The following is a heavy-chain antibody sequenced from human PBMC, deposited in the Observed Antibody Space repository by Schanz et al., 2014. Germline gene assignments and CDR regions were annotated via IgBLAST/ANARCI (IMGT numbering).Heavy chain of an antibody. V-gene: IGHV4-59*08. CDR2: VHSSGST. D-gene: IGHD4-4*01. CDR3: ARHLPGGYNNHGWFDP. CDR1: GGSIRGYY. J-gene: IGHJ5*02. Sequence: QVQLQESGPGLVKPSETLSLTCTVSGGSIRGYYCSWIRQPPGKGLEWIGYVHSSGSTNYNSSLKSRVTISVNTSKTQFSLKLSSVTAADTAVYYCARHLPGGYNNHGWFDPWGQGTLVTVSS.